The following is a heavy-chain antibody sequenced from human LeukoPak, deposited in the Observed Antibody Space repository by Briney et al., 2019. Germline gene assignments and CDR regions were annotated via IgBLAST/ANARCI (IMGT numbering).Heavy chain of an antibody. CDR3: ARVGSYGYYFDY. CDR1: GFTFSSYE. CDR2: ISSSGSTI. V-gene: IGHV3-48*03. Sequence: PGGSLRLSCAASGFTFSSYEMNWVRQAPGKGLEWVSYISSSGSTIYYADSVKGRFTISRDNAKNSLYLQMNSLRAEDTAVYYCARVGSYGYYFDYWAREPWSPSPQ. D-gene: IGHD1-26*01. J-gene: IGHJ4*02.